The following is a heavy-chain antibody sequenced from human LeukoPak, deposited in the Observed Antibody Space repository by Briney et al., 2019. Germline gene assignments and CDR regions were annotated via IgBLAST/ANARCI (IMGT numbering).Heavy chain of an antibody. D-gene: IGHD6-13*01. Sequence: EASVKVSCKASGYTFTSYDINWVRQATGQGLEWMGWMNPNSGNTGYAQKFQGRVTMTRNTSISTAYMELSSLRSEDTAVYYCARGLSVAAAGTEFDPWGQGTLVTVSS. CDR3: ARGLSVAAAGTEFDP. V-gene: IGHV1-8*02. CDR1: GYTFTSYD. CDR2: MNPNSGNT. J-gene: IGHJ5*02.